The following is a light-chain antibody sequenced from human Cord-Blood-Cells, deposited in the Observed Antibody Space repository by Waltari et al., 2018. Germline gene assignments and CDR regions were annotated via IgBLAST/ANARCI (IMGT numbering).Light chain of an antibody. J-gene: IGKJ4*01. V-gene: IGKV1-33*01. Sequence: DIQMTQSPSSLSASVGDRVTITCQASQDISNYLNWYQQKPRKAPKLLIYDASNLETGVPSRFSGSGSGKDFTFTISSLQPEDIATYYCQQYDNLPLTFGGGTKVEIK. CDR3: QQYDNLPLT. CDR2: DAS. CDR1: QDISNY.